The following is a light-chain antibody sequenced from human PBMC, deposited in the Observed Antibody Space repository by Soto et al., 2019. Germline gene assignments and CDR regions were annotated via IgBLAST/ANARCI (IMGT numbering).Light chain of an antibody. V-gene: IGLV4-69*01. CDR2: LNSDGSH. Sequence: QTVVTQSPSASASLGASVKLTCTLSSGHSSYAIAWHQQQPEKGPRYLMKLNSDGSHSKGDGIPDRFSGSSYGAERYLTISSLQSEDEADYYCQTWGTGILVVFGGGTKVTVL. J-gene: IGLJ2*01. CDR1: SGHSSYA. CDR3: QTWGTGILVV.